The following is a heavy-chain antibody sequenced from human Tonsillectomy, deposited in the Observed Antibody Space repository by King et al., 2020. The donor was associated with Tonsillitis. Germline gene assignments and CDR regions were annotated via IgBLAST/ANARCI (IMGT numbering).Heavy chain of an antibody. CDR1: GGTFSSYA. D-gene: IGHD6-6*01. Sequence: QLVQSGAEVKKPGSSVKVSCKASGGTFSSYAISWVRQAPGQGLEWMGGSIPIFGTANYAQKFQGRVTITADESTSTAYMELRSLRSEDTAVYYCARAKEHDGIAPLGYWGQGTLVTVSS. J-gene: IGHJ4*02. V-gene: IGHV1-69*12. CDR2: SIPIFGTA. CDR3: ARAKEHDGIAPLGY.